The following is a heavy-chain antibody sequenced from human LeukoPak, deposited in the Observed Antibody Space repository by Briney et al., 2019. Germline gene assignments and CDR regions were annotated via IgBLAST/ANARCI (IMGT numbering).Heavy chain of an antibody. V-gene: IGHV3-9*01. CDR3: AKDITMVQGVIPDAFDI. D-gene: IGHD3-10*01. CDR2: ISWNSGSI. J-gene: IGHJ3*02. CDR1: GFTFDDYA. Sequence: GGSLRLSCAASGFTFDDYAMHWVRQAPGKGLEWVSGISWNSGSIGYADSVKGRSTISRDNAKNSLYLQMNSLRAEDTALYYCAKDITMVQGVIPDAFDIWGQGTMVTVSS.